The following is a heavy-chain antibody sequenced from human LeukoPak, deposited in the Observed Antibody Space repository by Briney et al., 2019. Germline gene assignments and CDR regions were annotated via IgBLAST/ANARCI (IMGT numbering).Heavy chain of an antibody. V-gene: IGHV2-5*02. Sequence: SGPTLVKPTQTLTLTCTFSGSSLSTSGVGVGWIRQPPGKALEWLALIYWDDDDRYSPSLKRRLTITKDTSKSQVVLTMTNMDPVDTATYYCAHSMEGAFSGYFDYWGQGTLVTVSS. J-gene: IGHJ4*02. CDR1: GSSLSTSGVG. D-gene: IGHD1-26*01. CDR2: IYWDDDD. CDR3: AHSMEGAFSGYFDY.